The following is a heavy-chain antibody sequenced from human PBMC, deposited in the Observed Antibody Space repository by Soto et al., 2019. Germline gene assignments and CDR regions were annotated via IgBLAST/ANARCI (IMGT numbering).Heavy chain of an antibody. CDR2: IYYSGST. J-gene: IGHJ6*03. V-gene: IGHV4-59*08. D-gene: IGHD6-6*01. CDR1: GGSISSYY. Sequence: SETLSLTCTVSGGSISSYYWSWIRQPPGKGLEWIGYIYYSGSTNYNPSLKSRVTISVDTSKNQFSLKLSSVTAADTAVYYCATLAARPDYYYMDVWGKGTTVTVSS. CDR3: ATLAARPDYYYMDV.